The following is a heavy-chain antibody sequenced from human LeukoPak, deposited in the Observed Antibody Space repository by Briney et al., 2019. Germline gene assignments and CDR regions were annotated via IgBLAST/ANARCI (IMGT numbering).Heavy chain of an antibody. V-gene: IGHV3-21*01. CDR3: ARDDCSSISCYHNWFDP. CDR1: GFTFSSYS. J-gene: IGHJ5*02. CDR2: ISSSSSYI. D-gene: IGHD2-2*01. Sequence: GGSLRLSCAASGFTFSSYSMNWVRQAPGKGLEWVSSISSSSSYIYYADSVKGRFTISRDNAKNSLYLQMNSLRAEDTAVYYSARDDCSSISCYHNWFDPWGQGTLVTVSS.